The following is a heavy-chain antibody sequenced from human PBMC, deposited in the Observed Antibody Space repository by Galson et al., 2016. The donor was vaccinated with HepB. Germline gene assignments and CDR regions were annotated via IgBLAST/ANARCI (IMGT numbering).Heavy chain of an antibody. D-gene: IGHD4/OR15-4a*01. CDR3: IYGAESRDY. Sequence: SLRLSCAGSGFILSGSVIHWVRQASGKGLEWVGRSRRKNNNYATAYAASVKGRFTISRDDSKNMAFLQMTSLKTEYTAVYYCIYGAESRDYWGQGTAVTVSA. V-gene: IGHV3-73*01. J-gene: IGHJ4*02. CDR1: GFILSGSV. CDR2: SRRKNNNYAT.